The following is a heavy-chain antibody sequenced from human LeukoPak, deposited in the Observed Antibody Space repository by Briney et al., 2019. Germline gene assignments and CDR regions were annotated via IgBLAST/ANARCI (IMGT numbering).Heavy chain of an antibody. J-gene: IGHJ3*02. D-gene: IGHD3-10*01. Sequence: GGSLRLSCAASGFSFSSQWMSWVSQAPGKGLEWVATINQAGTGKYYVDSVKGRFTISRDNAKNSLYLQMNSLRAEDTAVYYCARDPYYYDSGSFAAFDIWGQGTMVTVSS. CDR3: ARDPYYYDSGSFAAFDI. CDR2: INQAGTGK. CDR1: GFSFSSQW. V-gene: IGHV3-7*01.